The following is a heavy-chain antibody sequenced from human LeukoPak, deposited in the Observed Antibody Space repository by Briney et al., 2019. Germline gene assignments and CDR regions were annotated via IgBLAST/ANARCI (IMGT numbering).Heavy chain of an antibody. D-gene: IGHD2-2*01. CDR2: IYPGDSDT. J-gene: IGHJ4*02. CDR3: ASPYPREYCSSTSCYFNY. Sequence: GESLKISCKASGYSFTSYWIGWVRQMPGKGLEWMGIIYPGDSDTRYSPSFQGRVTISADKSITTAYLQWTSLKASDTATYYCASPYPREYCSSTSCYFNYWGQGTLVTVSS. CDR1: GYSFTSYW. V-gene: IGHV5-51*01.